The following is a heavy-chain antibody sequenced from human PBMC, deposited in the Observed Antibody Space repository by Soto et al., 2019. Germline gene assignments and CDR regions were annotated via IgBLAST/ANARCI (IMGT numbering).Heavy chain of an antibody. CDR1: GFTFSSYA. J-gene: IGHJ4*02. V-gene: IGHV3-23*01. Sequence: GGTLRLSCAASGFTFSSYAMSWVRQAPGKGLEWVSAISGSGGSTYYADSVKGRFTISRDNSKNTLYLQMNSLRAEDTAVYYCAKFDLPLSLSWGGSYSYFDYSGQGTFGTVYS. CDR2: ISGSGGST. CDR3: AKFDLPLSLSWGGSYSYFDY. D-gene: IGHD2-21*02.